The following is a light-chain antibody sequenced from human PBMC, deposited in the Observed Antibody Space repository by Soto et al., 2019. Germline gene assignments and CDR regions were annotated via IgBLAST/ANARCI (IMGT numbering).Light chain of an antibody. CDR3: KKYNSAPLT. V-gene: IGKV1-27*01. Sequence: DIQMTQSPSSLSASAGDRFTITCRASQSISSYLNWYQQKPGKANKLLIYAASSLQSGVPSRFSGSGSGTDFTLTISSLQPEEVATYYCKKYNSAPLTVGGGNKVDIK. J-gene: IGKJ4*01. CDR2: AAS. CDR1: QSISSY.